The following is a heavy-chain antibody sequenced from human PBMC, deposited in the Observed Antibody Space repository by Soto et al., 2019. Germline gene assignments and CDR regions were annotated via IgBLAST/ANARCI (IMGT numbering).Heavy chain of an antibody. CDR3: ARFGLAGYYYYYGMDV. D-gene: IGHD3-10*01. CDR2: IYYSGST. CDR1: GGSISSGGYY. J-gene: IGHJ6*02. Sequence: SETLSLTCTVSGGSISSGGYYWSWIRQHPGKGLEWIGYIYYSGSTYYNPSLKSRVTISVDTSKNQFSLKLSSVTAADAAVYYCARFGLAGYYYYYGMDVWGQGTTVTVSS. V-gene: IGHV4-31*02.